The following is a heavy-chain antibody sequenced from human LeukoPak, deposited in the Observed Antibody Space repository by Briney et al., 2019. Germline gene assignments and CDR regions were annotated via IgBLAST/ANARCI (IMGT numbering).Heavy chain of an antibody. CDR3: ARRVGSSESSYYFDY. Sequence: GGSLRLSCAASGFTFNIYWMHWVRQAPGKGLVWVSLISSDGSITSYADSVKGRFTISRDNAKNTVYLQMNSLRVEDTAVYYCARRVGSSESSYYFDYWGQGTLVTFSS. V-gene: IGHV3-74*01. J-gene: IGHJ4*02. CDR2: ISSDGSIT. D-gene: IGHD3-22*01. CDR1: GFTFNIYW.